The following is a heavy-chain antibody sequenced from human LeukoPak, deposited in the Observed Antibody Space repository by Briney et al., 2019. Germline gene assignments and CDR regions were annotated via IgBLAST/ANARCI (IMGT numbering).Heavy chain of an antibody. CDR3: ARDLHPYDYAYFDY. J-gene: IGHJ4*02. V-gene: IGHV3-33*08. CDR1: EFTFSSYE. D-gene: IGHD3-16*01. CDR2: IWYDGSNK. Sequence: PGGSLRLSCAASEFTFSSYEMNWIRQAPGKGLEWVAVIWYDGSNKYYAGSVKGRFTISRDNSKNTLYLQMNSLRAEDTAVYYCARDLHPYDYAYFDYWGQGTLVTVSS.